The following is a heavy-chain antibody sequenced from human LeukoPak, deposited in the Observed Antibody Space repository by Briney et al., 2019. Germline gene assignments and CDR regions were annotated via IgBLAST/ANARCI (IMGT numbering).Heavy chain of an antibody. D-gene: IGHD2-15*01. CDR1: GGSFSGYY. J-gene: IGHJ4*02. Sequence: PSETLSLTCAVYGGSFSGYYWSWIRQPPGKGLEWIGEINHSGSTNYNPSLKSRVTISVDTSKNQFSLKLSSVTAADTAVYYCASSGPVVVVAATLDYWGQGTLVTVSS. CDR3: ASSGPVVVVAATLDY. V-gene: IGHV4-34*01. CDR2: INHSGST.